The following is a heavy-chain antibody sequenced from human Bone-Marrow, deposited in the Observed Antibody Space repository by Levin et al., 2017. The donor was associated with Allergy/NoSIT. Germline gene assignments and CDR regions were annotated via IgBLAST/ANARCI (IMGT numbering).Heavy chain of an antibody. Sequence: GESLKISCKASGYTFTAYDINWVRQATGQGLEWMGWMNTNRDRAGYAQRFQGRVSMTRDTSKSTAYMELSSLTSEDTAVYYCARNPEHSGRFEIWGQGTMVTVSS. D-gene: IGHD1-26*01. CDR1: GYTFTAYD. CDR3: ARNPEHSGRFEI. V-gene: IGHV1-8*01. J-gene: IGHJ3*02. CDR2: MNTNRDRA.